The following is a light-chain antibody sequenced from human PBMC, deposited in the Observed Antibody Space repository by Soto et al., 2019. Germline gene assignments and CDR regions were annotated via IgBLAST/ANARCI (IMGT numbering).Light chain of an antibody. CDR2: DVS. J-gene: IGLJ1*01. V-gene: IGLV2-8*01. CDR3: TSYTNRASYV. CDR1: SSDVGGYNY. Sequence: QSALTQPPSASGSPGQSVTISCTGTSSDVGGYNYVSWYQQFPGKAPKLMIYDVSERPSGVPDRFSGSKSGNTASLTISGLQAEDEADYYCTSYTNRASYVFGTGTKLTVL.